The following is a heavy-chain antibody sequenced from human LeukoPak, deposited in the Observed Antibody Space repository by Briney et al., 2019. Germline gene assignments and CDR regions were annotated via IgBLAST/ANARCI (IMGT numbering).Heavy chain of an antibody. CDR3: ARAHVGYYYYYMDV. J-gene: IGHJ6*03. CDR1: GGTFSSCA. V-gene: IGHV1-69*05. CDR2: IIPIFGTA. Sequence: GASVKVSCKASGGTFSSCAISWVRQAPGQGLEWMGGIIPIFGTANYAQKFQGRVTITTDESTSTAYMELSSLRSEDTAVYYCARAHVGYYYYYMDVWGKGTTVTVSS. D-gene: IGHD1-26*01.